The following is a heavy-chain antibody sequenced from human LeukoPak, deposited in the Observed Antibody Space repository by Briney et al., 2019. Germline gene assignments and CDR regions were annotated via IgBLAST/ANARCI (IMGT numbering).Heavy chain of an antibody. CDR2: ISGSGTTT. CDR1: GFTFSSYA. CDR3: AKAFSSNWQLDY. J-gene: IGHJ4*02. V-gene: IGHV3-23*01. D-gene: IGHD6-13*01. Sequence: GGSLRLSCAASGFTFSSYAMNWVRQAPGKGLEWVSGISGSGTTTYYADSVKGRFTISRDNSKNTLYLQMNSLRAEDTAVYYCAKAFSSNWQLDYWGQGTLVTVSS.